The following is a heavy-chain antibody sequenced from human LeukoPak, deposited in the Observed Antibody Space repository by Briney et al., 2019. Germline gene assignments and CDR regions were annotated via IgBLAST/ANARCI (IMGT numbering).Heavy chain of an antibody. V-gene: IGHV4-39*01. J-gene: IGHJ5*02. CDR3: ARQGIAAAGTGDWFDP. CDR1: GGSISSSSYY. CDR2: IYYSGST. Sequence: SETLSLTCTVSGGSISSSSYYWGWIRQPPGKGLEWIGSIYYSGSTYYNPSLKSRVTISVDTSKNQFSLELSSVTAADTAVYYCARQGIAAAGTGDWFDPWGQGTLVTVSS. D-gene: IGHD6-13*01.